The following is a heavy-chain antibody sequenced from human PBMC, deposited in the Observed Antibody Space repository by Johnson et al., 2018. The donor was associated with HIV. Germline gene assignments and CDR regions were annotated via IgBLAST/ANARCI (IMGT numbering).Heavy chain of an antibody. V-gene: IGHV3-66*02. CDR3: ARDGRDLLTRGSFDV. D-gene: IGHD3-10*02. CDR2: IFSVGDV. J-gene: IGHJ3*01. CDR1: GITVATNY. Sequence: VQLVESGGGLVQPGGSLRLSCAASGITVATNYMSWVRPAPGKGLEWVSVIFSVGDVYYADSVKGRFTISRDNSKNMVYLQMSSLRPEDTAVYYCARDGRDLLTRGSFDVWGQGTMVTVSS.